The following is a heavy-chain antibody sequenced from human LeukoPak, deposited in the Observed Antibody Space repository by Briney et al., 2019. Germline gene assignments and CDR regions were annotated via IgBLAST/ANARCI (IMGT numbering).Heavy chain of an antibody. Sequence: GGSLRLSCAASGFTFSSYAMSWVRQAPGKGLEWVSAISGSGLEWVSAITGNGRGTYYADSVKGRFTISRDNSKNTLYLQMNTPRAEDTAVYYCAKDPNGDYIGAFDFWGQGTMVTVSS. D-gene: IGHD4-17*01. CDR2: ITGNGRGT. CDR3: AKDPNGDYIGAFDF. J-gene: IGHJ3*01. V-gene: IGHV3-23*01. CDR1: GFTFSSYA.